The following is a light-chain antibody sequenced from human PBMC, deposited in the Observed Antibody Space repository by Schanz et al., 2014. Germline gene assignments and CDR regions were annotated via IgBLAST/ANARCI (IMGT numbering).Light chain of an antibody. V-gene: IGKV3-15*01. CDR3: QQYGSSPRT. Sequence: EIVMTQSPGTLSVSPGERATLSCRASQSVSSNLAWYQQRPGQAPRLLIYGASTRATGIPARFSGSGSGTEFTLTISSLQSEDFAVYYCQQYGSSPRTFGGGTKVEIK. J-gene: IGKJ4*01. CDR2: GAS. CDR1: QSVSSN.